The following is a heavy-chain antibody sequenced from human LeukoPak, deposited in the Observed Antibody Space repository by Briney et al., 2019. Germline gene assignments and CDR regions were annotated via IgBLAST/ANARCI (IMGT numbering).Heavy chain of an antibody. CDR1: GGTFSSYA. Sequence: SVKVSCKASGGTFSSYAISWVRQAPGQGLEWMGRIIPILGIANYAQKFQGRVTITADKSTSTAYMELSSLRSEDTAVYYCAREYVTIFGVVINQFDYWGQGTLVTVSS. CDR2: IIPILGIA. J-gene: IGHJ4*02. D-gene: IGHD3-3*01. V-gene: IGHV1-69*04. CDR3: AREYVTIFGVVINQFDY.